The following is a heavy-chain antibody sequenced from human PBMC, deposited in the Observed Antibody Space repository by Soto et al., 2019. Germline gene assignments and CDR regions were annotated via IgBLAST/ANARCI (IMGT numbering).Heavy chain of an antibody. CDR2: ISYDGSNK. V-gene: IGHV3-30-3*01. D-gene: IGHD2-21*01. J-gene: IGHJ6*02. CDR3: ARDITLSANYYYGMDV. Sequence: QVQLVESGGGVVQPGRSLRLSCAASGFSFSSYAMHWVRQAPGKGLEWVAVISYDGSNKYYADSVKGRFTISRDNSKNTLYLQMNSLRAEDTAVYYCARDITLSANYYYGMDVRGQGTTVTVSS. CDR1: GFSFSSYA.